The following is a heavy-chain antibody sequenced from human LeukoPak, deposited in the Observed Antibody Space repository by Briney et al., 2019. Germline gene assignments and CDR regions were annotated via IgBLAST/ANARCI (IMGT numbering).Heavy chain of an antibody. J-gene: IGHJ4*02. CDR3: ARALVRGGDY. Sequence: ASVKVSCKASGYTFTDYYMHWVRQAPGQGLEWMGWINPNSGGTNYAQRFQGRVTMARDTSISTAYMELSSLRSDDTAVYYCARALVRGGDYWRQGTLVTVSS. CDR2: INPNSGGT. CDR1: GYTFTDYY. V-gene: IGHV1-2*02. D-gene: IGHD2-15*01.